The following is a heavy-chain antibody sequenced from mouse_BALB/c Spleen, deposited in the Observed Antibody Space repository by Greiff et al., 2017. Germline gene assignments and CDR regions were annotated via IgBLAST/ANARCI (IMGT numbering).Heavy chain of an antibody. CDR1: GFSLTSYG. V-gene: IGHV2-9*02. D-gene: IGHD2-14*01. CDR2: IWAGGST. CDR3: ARDRYDYAMDY. Sequence: VNLVESGPGLVAPSQSLSITCTVSGFSLTSYGVHWVRQPPGKGLEWLGVIWAGGSTNYNSALMSRLSISKDNSKSQVFLKMNSLQTDDTAMYYCARDRYDYAMDYWGQGTSVTVSS. J-gene: IGHJ4*01.